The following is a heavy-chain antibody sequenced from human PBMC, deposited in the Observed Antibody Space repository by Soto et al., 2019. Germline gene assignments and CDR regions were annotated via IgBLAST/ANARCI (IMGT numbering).Heavy chain of an antibody. Sequence: GASVKVSCKASGYTFTGHYIHWVRQAPEQGPEWKGEIGPESGATRYAQKFQGRVTMTRDMSITTVYMELNNLSPDDTAVYYCGRGRSGQIVVFYWGQGTPVTVSS. CDR3: GRGRSGQIVVFY. J-gene: IGHJ4*02. D-gene: IGHD5-12*01. CDR2: IGPESGAT. CDR1: GYTFTGHY. V-gene: IGHV1-2*02.